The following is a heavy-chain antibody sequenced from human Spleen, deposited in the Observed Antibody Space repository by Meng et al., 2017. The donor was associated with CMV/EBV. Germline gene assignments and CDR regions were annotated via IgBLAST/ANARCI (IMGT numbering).Heavy chain of an antibody. CDR2: IYYSGST. CDR1: GGSISTYY. D-gene: IGHD5-18*01. Sequence: SETLSLTCTVSGGSISTYYWTWVRQPPGKGLEWIGYIYYSGSTDYNPSLKSRVTISVDTSKNQFSLRLNSVTAADTAVYCCVRDVVYSYSAYGMDVWGQGTTVTVSS. V-gene: IGHV4-59*01. J-gene: IGHJ6*02. CDR3: VRDVVYSYSAYGMDV.